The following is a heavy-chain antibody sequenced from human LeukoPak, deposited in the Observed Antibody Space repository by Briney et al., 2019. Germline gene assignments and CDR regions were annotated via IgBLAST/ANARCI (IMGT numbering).Heavy chain of an antibody. V-gene: IGHV4-59*12. CDR1: GGSISNYY. CDR2: IYYSGST. CDR3: ARDYYGSGSYYYYYYYMDV. D-gene: IGHD3-10*01. Sequence: SETLSLTCTVSGGSISNYYWSWIRQPPGKGLEWIGYIYYSGSTNYNPSLRSRVTISVDTSKNQFSLKLSSVTAADTAVYYCARDYYGSGSYYYYYYYMDVWGKGTTVTVSS. J-gene: IGHJ6*03.